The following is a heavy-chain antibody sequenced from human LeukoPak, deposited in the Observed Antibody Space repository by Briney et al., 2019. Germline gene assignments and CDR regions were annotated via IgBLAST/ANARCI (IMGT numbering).Heavy chain of an antibody. CDR1: GFTFSSYA. V-gene: IGHV3-64*01. Sequence: PGGSLRLSCAASGFTFSSYAMHWVRQAPGKGLEYVSAISSNGGSTYYANSVKGRFTISRDNSKNTLYLQTGSLRAEDMAVYYCARECSSTSCLDYWGQGTLVTVSS. CDR3: ARECSSTSCLDY. D-gene: IGHD2-2*01. CDR2: ISSNGGST. J-gene: IGHJ4*02.